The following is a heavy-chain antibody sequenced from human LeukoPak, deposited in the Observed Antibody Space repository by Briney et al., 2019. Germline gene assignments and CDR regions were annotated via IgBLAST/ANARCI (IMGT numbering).Heavy chain of an antibody. CDR1: GFTFDDNA. CDR3: AKDIGGTLSEASDI. CDR2: ISWNSGTT. J-gene: IGHJ3*02. D-gene: IGHD4-23*01. V-gene: IGHV3-9*01. Sequence: GGSLRLSCAATGFTFDDNAMHWVRQAPGKGLEWVSGISWNSGTTGYADSVKGRFTISRDNAKNSLHLQMNSLRDEDTALYYCAKDIGGTLSEASDIWGQGTMVTVSS.